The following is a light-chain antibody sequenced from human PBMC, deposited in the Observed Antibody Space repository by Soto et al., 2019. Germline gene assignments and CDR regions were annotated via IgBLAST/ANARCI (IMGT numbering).Light chain of an antibody. CDR1: QRVSSNY. V-gene: IGKV3-20*01. Sequence: EIMLTQSPGTLSLSPGERATLSCRASQRVSSNYLAWYQQKPGQAPRLLIYGASSRATGIPDRFSGSGSGTDFTVTISKLEPGDVAVYYCQQYGSSPTTFGRGTKVEIK. J-gene: IGKJ1*01. CDR3: QQYGSSPTT. CDR2: GAS.